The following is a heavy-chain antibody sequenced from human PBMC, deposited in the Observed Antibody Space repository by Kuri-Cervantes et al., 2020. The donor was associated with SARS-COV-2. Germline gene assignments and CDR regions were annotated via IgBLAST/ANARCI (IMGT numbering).Heavy chain of an antibody. V-gene: IGHV1-2*02. CDR1: GYSYIGYY. D-gene: IGHD3-10*01. Sequence: ASVKVSCKASGYSYIGYYVHWVRQAPGQGLEWMGWINPHRGGTNYAQKFPGRVAMTWDTSIRTAYMDLSRLKYDDTATYYCASPSMIRGVDLFDYWGQGTLVTVSS. CDR2: INPHRGGT. J-gene: IGHJ4*02. CDR3: ASPSMIRGVDLFDY.